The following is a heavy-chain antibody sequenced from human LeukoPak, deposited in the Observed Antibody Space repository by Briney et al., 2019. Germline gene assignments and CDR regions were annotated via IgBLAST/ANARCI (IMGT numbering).Heavy chain of an antibody. CDR3: AREWDRGYDPGLFDY. J-gene: IGHJ4*02. CDR1: GGSISSYY. CDR2: IYYSGST. D-gene: IGHD5-12*01. Sequence: SETLSLTCTVSGGSISSYYWSWIRQPPGKGLEWIGYIYYSGSTNYNPSLKSRVTISVDTSKNQFSLKLSSVTAADTAVYYCAREWDRGYDPGLFDYWGQGTLVTVSS. V-gene: IGHV4-59*01.